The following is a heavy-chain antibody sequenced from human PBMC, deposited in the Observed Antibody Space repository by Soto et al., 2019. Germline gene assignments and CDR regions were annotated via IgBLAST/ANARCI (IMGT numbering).Heavy chain of an antibody. CDR3: ARGTDCTNGVCYMDWFDP. V-gene: IGHV1-8*01. Sequence: ASVKVSCKASGYTFTSYDINWVRQATGQGLEWMGWMNPNSGNTGYAQKFQGRVTMTRNTSISTAYMELGSLRSEDTAVYYCARGTDCTNGVCYMDWFDPWGQGTLVTVSS. CDR2: MNPNSGNT. J-gene: IGHJ5*02. D-gene: IGHD2-8*01. CDR1: GYTFTSYD.